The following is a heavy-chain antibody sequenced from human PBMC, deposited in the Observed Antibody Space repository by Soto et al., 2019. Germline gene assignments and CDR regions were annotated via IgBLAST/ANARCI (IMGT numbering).Heavy chain of an antibody. CDR1: GFTVSSNY. CDR3: ARLVVVVAATRADAFDI. D-gene: IGHD2-15*01. Sequence: EVQLVESGGGLIQPGGSLRLSCAASGFTVSSNYMSWVRQAPGKGLEWVSVIYSGGSTYYADSVKGRFTISRDNSKNTLYLQMNSLRAEDTAVYYCARLVVVVAATRADAFDIWGQGTMVTVSS. V-gene: IGHV3-53*01. J-gene: IGHJ3*02. CDR2: IYSGGST.